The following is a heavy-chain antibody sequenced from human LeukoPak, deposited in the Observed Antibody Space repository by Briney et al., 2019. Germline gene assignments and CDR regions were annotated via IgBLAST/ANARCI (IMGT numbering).Heavy chain of an antibody. D-gene: IGHD2-21*01. CDR2: IRYDGSNK. V-gene: IGHV3-30*02. Sequence: GGSLRLSCAASGFTFSSYGMYWVRQAPGKGLEWVAFIRYDGSNKYYADSVKGRFTISRGNAKNSLYLQMNSLRAEDTAVYYCARVGSLVPYSYWGQGTLVTVSS. J-gene: IGHJ4*02. CDR1: GFTFSSYG. CDR3: ARVGSLVPYSY.